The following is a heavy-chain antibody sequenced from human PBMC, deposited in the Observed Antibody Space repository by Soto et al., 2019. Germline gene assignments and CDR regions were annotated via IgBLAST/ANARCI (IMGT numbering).Heavy chain of an antibody. Sequence: QLHLVHSGAVVKKPGASVTVSCSASGYPVTAYYMHWVRQAPGRGLEGMGGINPATGAAKYTQTFQGRVTMTRATSTSTVFMELSGLTSEDTAVFYCARGGGVGVAGSAAFEMWGQGTVVTVSS. CDR3: ARGGGVGVAGSAAFEM. CDR2: INPATGAA. CDR1: GYPVTAYY. J-gene: IGHJ3*02. V-gene: IGHV1-2*02. D-gene: IGHD3-3*01.